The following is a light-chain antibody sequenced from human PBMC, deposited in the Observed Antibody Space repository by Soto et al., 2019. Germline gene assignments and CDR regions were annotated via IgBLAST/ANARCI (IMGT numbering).Light chain of an antibody. J-gene: IGKJ3*01. Sequence: DIQMTQSPSSLSASVGDRVTITCRASQSITNSLNWYQHKPGKAPTLVVYAASSLQSEVPSRFSGSGSGTDFTLTISSLQPEDFATYFCQQGHSMPFTFGPGTKVDIK. CDR1: QSITNS. V-gene: IGKV1-39*01. CDR3: QQGHSMPFT. CDR2: AAS.